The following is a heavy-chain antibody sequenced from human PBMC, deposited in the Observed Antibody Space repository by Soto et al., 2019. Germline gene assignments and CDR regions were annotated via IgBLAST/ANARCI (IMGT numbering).Heavy chain of an antibody. V-gene: IGHV2-26*01. CDR3: ARILALSTPGNWFDP. CDR1: GFSLSSTRMG. Sequence: QVTLKESGPVLVKPTETLTLTCTVSGFSLSSTRMGVSWIRQPPGKALEWLAHIFSNDAKSYSTSLKSRLTISKDTSKSQVVLSMTNMGPVDTGTYYCARILALSTPGNWFDPWGPGTLVTVSS. J-gene: IGHJ5*02. CDR2: IFSNDAK. D-gene: IGHD2-15*01.